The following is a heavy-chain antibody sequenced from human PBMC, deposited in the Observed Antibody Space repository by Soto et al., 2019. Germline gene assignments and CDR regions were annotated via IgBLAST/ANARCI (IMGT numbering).Heavy chain of an antibody. CDR1: GFTFSNYE. CDR2: ISNNGAHT. Sequence: EAQLVESGGGLVQPGGSLRLSCAASGFTFSNYEMHWVRQAPGKGLEYVSGISNNGAHTDYAKSVKGRSTISRDNSENTRYLQMGSLRAEDMALYYCARRGYGSRWPNVYMDVWGKGTTVTVS. CDR3: ARRGYGSRWPNVYMDV. J-gene: IGHJ6*03. D-gene: IGHD6-13*01. V-gene: IGHV3-64*01.